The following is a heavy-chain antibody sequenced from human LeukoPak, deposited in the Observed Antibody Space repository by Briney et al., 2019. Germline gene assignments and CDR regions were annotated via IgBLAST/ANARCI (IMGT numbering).Heavy chain of an antibody. CDR1: GFTFSSYS. CDR2: ISSSSSTI. CDR3: ASGGIYYGAAFDF. V-gene: IGHV3-48*04. D-gene: IGHD1-26*01. J-gene: IGHJ4*02. Sequence: GGSLRLSCAASGFTFSSYSMNWVRQAPGKGLEWVSYISSSSSTIYYADSVKGRFTISRDNAKNSLYLQMNSLRAEDTALYYCASGGIYYGAAFDFWGQGSLVTVSA.